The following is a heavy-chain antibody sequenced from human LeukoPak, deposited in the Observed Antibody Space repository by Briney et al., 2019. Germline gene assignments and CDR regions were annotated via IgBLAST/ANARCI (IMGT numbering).Heavy chain of an antibody. D-gene: IGHD3-10*01. Sequence: GASVKVSCKASGYTFTGYWMHWVRQAPGQGLEWMGWINPNSGDTNYGQKFQGRVTMTRDTSISTAYMELSRLRSDDTAVYYCARGGNYGSGTYTAFDYWGQGALVTVSS. V-gene: IGHV1-2*02. J-gene: IGHJ4*02. CDR3: ARGGNYGSGTYTAFDY. CDR1: GYTFTGYW. CDR2: INPNSGDT.